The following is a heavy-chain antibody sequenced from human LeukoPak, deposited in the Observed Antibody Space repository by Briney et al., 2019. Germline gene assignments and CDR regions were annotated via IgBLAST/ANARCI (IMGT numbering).Heavy chain of an antibody. Sequence: GGSLRLSCGASGFTFSSYDMNWVRQAPGKGLEWVSYISSSGNTIYYADSVKGRFTISRDNPNNSLYLQMNSLRAEDTAVYYCARDIGAAGIRLDPWGQGTLVTVSS. CDR1: GFTFSSYD. CDR2: ISSSGNTI. D-gene: IGHD6-13*01. J-gene: IGHJ5*02. CDR3: ARDIGAAGIRLDP. V-gene: IGHV3-48*03.